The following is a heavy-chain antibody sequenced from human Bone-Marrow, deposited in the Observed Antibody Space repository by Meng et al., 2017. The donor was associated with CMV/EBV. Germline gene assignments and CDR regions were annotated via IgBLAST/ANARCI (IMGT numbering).Heavy chain of an antibody. CDR2: INPNSGGT. CDR1: GYTFIGYY. J-gene: IGHJ4*02. D-gene: IGHD1-1*01. V-gene: IGHV1-2*02. Sequence: ASVKVSCKASGYTFIGYYMHWVRQAPGQGLEWMGWINPNSGGTNYAQKFQGRVTMTRDTSISTAYMGLSRLRSDDTAMYYCAPIYLRSNELDYWGQGTLVTVSS. CDR3: APIYLRSNELDY.